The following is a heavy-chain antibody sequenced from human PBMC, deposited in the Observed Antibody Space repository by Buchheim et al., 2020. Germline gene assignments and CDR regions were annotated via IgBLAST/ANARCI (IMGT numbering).Heavy chain of an antibody. V-gene: IGHV3-33*01. D-gene: IGHD2-15*01. CDR1: GFTFSNYG. CDR3: AANFDF. Sequence: QVHLVESGGGVVQPGRSLRLSCAASGFTFSNYGMHWVRQAPGKGLEWVAVIWYDGSNKDYADSVKGRFSISRDNSKNTLYLRMNSLRAEDTAVYYCAANFDFWGQGTL. CDR2: IWYDGSNK. J-gene: IGHJ4*02.